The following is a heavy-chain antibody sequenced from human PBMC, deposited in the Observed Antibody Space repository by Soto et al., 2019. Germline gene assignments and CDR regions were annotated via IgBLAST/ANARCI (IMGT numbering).Heavy chain of an antibody. CDR3: ASRDGYNFDY. CDR2: INSHGDST. CDR1: GFIFSNYA. Sequence: EVQLVESGGGLVQPGGSLRLSCAASGFIFSNYAMHWVRQAPGKGLEYVSAINSHGDSTYYANSVKGRFTISRDNSNNTLYLQMGSLRTEDMAVYYCASRDGYNFDYWGQGTLVTVSS. J-gene: IGHJ4*02. D-gene: IGHD5-12*01. V-gene: IGHV3-64*01.